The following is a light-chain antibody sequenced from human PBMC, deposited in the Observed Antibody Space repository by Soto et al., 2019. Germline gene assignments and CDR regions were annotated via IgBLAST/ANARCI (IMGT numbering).Light chain of an antibody. Sequence: EIVMTQSPATLSVSPGERATLSCRASQSINNNLAWYQQKRGQGPRLLIYGASSRATGTPARFSGSGSGTGFNLTISSLQYEDFAIYYCQQYNDWPLTLGGGTKVEI. V-gene: IGKV3-15*01. CDR3: QQYNDWPLT. CDR2: GAS. J-gene: IGKJ4*01. CDR1: QSINNN.